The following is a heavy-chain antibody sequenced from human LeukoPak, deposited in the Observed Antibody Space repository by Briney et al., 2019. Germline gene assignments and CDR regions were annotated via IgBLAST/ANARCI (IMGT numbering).Heavy chain of an antibody. CDR1: GYTFTSYG. V-gene: IGHV1-18*01. Sequence: ASVKVSCKASGYTFTSYGISWVRQAPGQGLEWMGWISAYNGNTNYAQKLQGRVTMTTDTSTSTAYMELRSLRSDDTAVYYCATIPYLSSSGRNHRNIDYWGQGTLVTVSS. CDR2: ISAYNGNT. D-gene: IGHD6-6*01. CDR3: ATIPYLSSSGRNHRNIDY. J-gene: IGHJ4*02.